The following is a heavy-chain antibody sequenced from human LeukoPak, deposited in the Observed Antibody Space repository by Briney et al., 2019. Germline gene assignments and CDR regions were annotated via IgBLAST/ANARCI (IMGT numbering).Heavy chain of an antibody. CDR3: ARWGAVAGTFDY. J-gene: IGHJ4*02. D-gene: IGHD6-19*01. V-gene: IGHV4-39*07. CDR1: GGSISSSSYY. Sequence: PSETLSLTCTVSGGSISSSSYYWGWIRQPPGKGLEWIGSIYYSGSTYYNPSLKSRVTISVDTSKNQFSLKLSSVTAADTAVYYCARWGAVAGTFDYWGQGTLVTVSS. CDR2: IYYSGST.